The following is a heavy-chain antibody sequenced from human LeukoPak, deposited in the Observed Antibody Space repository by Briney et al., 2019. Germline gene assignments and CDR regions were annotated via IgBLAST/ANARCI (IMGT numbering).Heavy chain of an antibody. J-gene: IGHJ4*02. Sequence: GGSLRLSCAASGFTFDDYGMSWVRQAPGKGLEWVSGINWNGGSTGYADSVKGRFTISRDNAKNSLYLQMNSLRAEDTAVYYCAREIYGSGSYYYFDYWGQGTLVTVSS. CDR2: INWNGGST. D-gene: IGHD3-10*01. CDR3: AREIYGSGSYYYFDY. V-gene: IGHV3-20*04. CDR1: GFTFDDYG.